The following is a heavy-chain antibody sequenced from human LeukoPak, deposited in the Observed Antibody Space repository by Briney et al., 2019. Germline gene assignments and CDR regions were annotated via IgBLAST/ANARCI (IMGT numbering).Heavy chain of an antibody. V-gene: IGHV1-2*02. CDR2: INPNSGGT. Sequence: ASVKVSCKASGYTFTGYYMHWVRQAPGQGLEWMGWINPNSGGTNYAQKFQGRVTMTRDTSISTAYMELSRPRSDDTAVYYCARDGYYDSSGSSRAGYFDLWGRGTLVTVSS. CDR3: ARDGYYDSSGSSRAGYFDL. D-gene: IGHD3-22*01. J-gene: IGHJ2*01. CDR1: GYTFTGYY.